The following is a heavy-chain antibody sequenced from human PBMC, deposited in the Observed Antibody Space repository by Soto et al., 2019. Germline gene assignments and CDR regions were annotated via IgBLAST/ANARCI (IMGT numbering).Heavy chain of an antibody. CDR3: ARSVVVAATSYYYYGMDV. J-gene: IGHJ6*02. D-gene: IGHD2-15*01. CDR1: GGTFSSYA. Sequence: SVKVSCKASGGTFSSYAISWVRQAPGQGLEWMGGIIPIFGTANYAQKFQGRVTITADESTSTAYMELSSLRSEDTAVYYWARSVVVAATSYYYYGMDVWGQGTTVTVSS. CDR2: IIPIFGTA. V-gene: IGHV1-69*13.